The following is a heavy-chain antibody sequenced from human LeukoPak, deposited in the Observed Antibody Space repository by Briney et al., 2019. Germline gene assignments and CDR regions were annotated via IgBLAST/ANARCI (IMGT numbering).Heavy chain of an antibody. V-gene: IGHV3-74*01. D-gene: IGHD1-1*01. CDR1: GFTFSSYW. CDR2: INTDGSST. CDR3: GTGPRNDGEDD. Sequence: GGSLRLSCAASGFTFSSYWMHWVRQAPGKGLVWVSRINTDGSSTNYADSVKGRFTISRDNAKNTLYLQMNSLRAEDSAVYYCGTGPRNDGEDDWGQGTLVTVSS. J-gene: IGHJ4*02.